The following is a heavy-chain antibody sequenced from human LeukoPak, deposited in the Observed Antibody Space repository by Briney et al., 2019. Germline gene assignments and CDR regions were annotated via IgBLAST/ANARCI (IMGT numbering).Heavy chain of an antibody. J-gene: IGHJ4*02. CDR3: ASPDPAARYFDY. CDR2: IYSGGST. Sequence: GGSLRLSCAASGFTVSSNYMSWVRQAPGKGLEWVSVIYSGGSTYYADSVKGRFTISRDNSKNTLYLQMNSLRAEDTAVYYCASPDPAARYFDYWGQGTLVTVSS. D-gene: IGHD6-6*01. CDR1: GFTVSSNY. V-gene: IGHV3-53*01.